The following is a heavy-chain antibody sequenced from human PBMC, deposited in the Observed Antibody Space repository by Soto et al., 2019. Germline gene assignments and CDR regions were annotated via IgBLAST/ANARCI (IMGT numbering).Heavy chain of an antibody. Sequence: GGSLRLSCAASGFTFSSYAMSWVRQAPGKGLEWVSAISGSGGSTYYADSVKGRFTISRDNSKNTLYLQMNSLRAEDTAVYYCAKDPEYSSSSGRGFKYFQHWGQGTLVTVSS. CDR2: ISGSGGST. D-gene: IGHD6-6*01. V-gene: IGHV3-23*01. J-gene: IGHJ1*01. CDR3: AKDPEYSSSSGRGFKYFQH. CDR1: GFTFSSYA.